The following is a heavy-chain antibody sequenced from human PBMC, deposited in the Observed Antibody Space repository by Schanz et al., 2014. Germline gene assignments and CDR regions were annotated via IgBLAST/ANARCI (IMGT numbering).Heavy chain of an antibody. D-gene: IGHD6-6*01. V-gene: IGHV3-74*02. Sequence: VQLVESGGGVVQPGNSLRLSCAASGFIFSGYAMIWVRQAPGKGLVWVSRTSHDGSFTTFADSVKGRFTISRDNARNTLYLQMNSLRAEDTAVYYCAKIWKGHPIEVRPGWSDGMDVWGQGTTVTVSS. CDR3: AKIWKGHPIEVRPGWSDGMDV. CDR1: GFIFSGYA. J-gene: IGHJ6*02. CDR2: TSHDGSFT.